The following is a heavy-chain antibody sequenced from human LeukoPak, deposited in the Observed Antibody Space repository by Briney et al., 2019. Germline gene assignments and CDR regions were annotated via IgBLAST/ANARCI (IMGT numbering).Heavy chain of an antibody. J-gene: IGHJ4*02. CDR3: AKDGVGATSLDC. V-gene: IGHV3-33*06. CDR1: GFAFSRYG. Sequence: GRPLRLSCAASGFAFSRYGMHWVRQAPGKGLEWVAVIWYDGSYEYYADSVKGRFTISRDSSKNTLYLQMNSLRAEDTAVYYCAKDGVGATSLDCWGQGTLVTVSS. D-gene: IGHD1-26*01. CDR2: IWYDGSYE.